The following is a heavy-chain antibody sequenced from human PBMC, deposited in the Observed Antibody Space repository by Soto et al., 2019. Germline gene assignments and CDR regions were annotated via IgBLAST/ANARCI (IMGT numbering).Heavy chain of an antibody. CDR1: GYTFTSYG. CDR2: SSAYNGNT. V-gene: IGHV1-18*01. D-gene: IGHD1-20*01. CDR3: ARERKGVTSLTGSRGMDV. J-gene: IGHJ6*02. Sequence: QVQLVQSGAEVKKPGASVKVSCKASGYTFTSYGISWVRQAPGQGLEWMGWSSAYNGNTNSAKKLQGRVTMTTDTPTSTAYMERRSLRPDDTAVYYCARERKGVTSLTGSRGMDVWGQGTTVTVSS.